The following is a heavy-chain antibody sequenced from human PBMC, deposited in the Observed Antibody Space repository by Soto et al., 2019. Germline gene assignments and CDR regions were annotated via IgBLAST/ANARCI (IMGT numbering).Heavy chain of an antibody. V-gene: IGHV3-13*01. D-gene: IGHD1-26*01. J-gene: IGHJ4*02. CDR2: IGTAGDT. Sequence: GGSLRLSCAASGFTFSSYDMHWVRQATGKGLEWVSAIGTAGDTYYPGSVKGRFTISRENAKNSLYLQMNSLRAGDTAVYYCARGGVGATTYGGLDYWGQGTLVTVSS. CDR1: GFTFSSYD. CDR3: ARGGVGATTYGGLDY.